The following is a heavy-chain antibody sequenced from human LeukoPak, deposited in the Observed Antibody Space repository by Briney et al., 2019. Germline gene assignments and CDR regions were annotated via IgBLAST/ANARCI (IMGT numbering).Heavy chain of an antibody. Sequence: ASVKVSCKPSGYTFTSYGISWVRQAPGQGLEWMGWISAYNGHTNNAQKLQGRVTMTTDTSTSTPYLELRSLSADDTAVYYCARGAPGQVVHFDYWGQGTMVTVSS. D-gene: IGHD6-6*01. J-gene: IGHJ4*02. CDR1: GYTFTSYG. V-gene: IGHV1-18*01. CDR2: ISAYNGHT. CDR3: ARGAPGQVVHFDY.